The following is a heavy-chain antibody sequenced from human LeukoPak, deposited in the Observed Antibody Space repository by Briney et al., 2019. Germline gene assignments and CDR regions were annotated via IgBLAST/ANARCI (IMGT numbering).Heavy chain of an antibody. Sequence: PAETLSLTCTVSGGSISSYYWSWIRQPPGEGLEWIGFKYHSGNTNYNPSLKSRVTISVDTSKNQVSLNLNFVTAADTAVYYCARNLAYGSGAARFFDQWSLGTLVTVSS. J-gene: IGHJ4*02. V-gene: IGHV4-59*08. CDR2: KYHSGNT. CDR3: ARNLAYGSGAARFFDQ. D-gene: IGHD3-10*01. CDR1: GGSISSYY.